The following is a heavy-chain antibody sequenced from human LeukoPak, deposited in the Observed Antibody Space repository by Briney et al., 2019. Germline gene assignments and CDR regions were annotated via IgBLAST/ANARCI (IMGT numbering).Heavy chain of an antibody. D-gene: IGHD3-22*01. CDR2: IFYVGST. CDR1: GDSIGSHY. V-gene: IGHV4-59*11. CDR3: ARDYYDSRGEAFDI. Sequence: SETLSLTCTVSGDSIGSHYWSWIRQPPGKGLEWIGYIFYVGSTNCNPSLKSRVTISVDTSKNQFSLKLNSVTAADTAVHYCARDYYDSRGEAFDIWGQGTMVTVSS. J-gene: IGHJ3*02.